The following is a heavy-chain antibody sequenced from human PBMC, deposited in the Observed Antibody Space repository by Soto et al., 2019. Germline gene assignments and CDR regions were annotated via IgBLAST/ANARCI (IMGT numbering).Heavy chain of an antibody. J-gene: IGHJ6*03. CDR3: ARGKDGRRAGTYYFDMDV. D-gene: IGHD1-1*01. CDR1: GFSIRDYW. Sequence: EEQLVESGGGLVQPGGSLRLSCAASGFSIRDYWMTWVRQAPGKGLDWVANIKQDGSEKFYVDSLKGRFTISRDNTKNSVYLLMNSLRADDTAGYYCARGKDGRRAGTYYFDMDVWGKGTTVTLSS. CDR2: IKQDGSEK. V-gene: IGHV3-7*01.